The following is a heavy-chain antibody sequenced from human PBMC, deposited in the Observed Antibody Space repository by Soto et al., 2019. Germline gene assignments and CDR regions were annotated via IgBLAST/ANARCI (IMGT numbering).Heavy chain of an antibody. Sequence: SGGSLRLSCAASGISVSNSYMTWVRQAPGKGLEWVSVISSDDRTYYADSVRGRFTISRDYSKNTLYLEMNSLRAGDTAVYHCARDTLGGAYDFCHRGQRSLVTVSS. CDR3: ARDTLGGAYDFCH. CDR2: ISSDDRT. D-gene: IGHD3-3*01. V-gene: IGHV3-66*01. J-gene: IGHJ4*02. CDR1: GISVSNSY.